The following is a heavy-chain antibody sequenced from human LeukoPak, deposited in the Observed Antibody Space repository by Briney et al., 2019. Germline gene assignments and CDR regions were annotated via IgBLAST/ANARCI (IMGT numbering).Heavy chain of an antibody. Sequence: ASVKVSRKASGYTFTGYYIHWVRQAPGQGLEWMGWINPNSGGIKYAQKFQGRVTMTRDTSISTAYMELSRLRSDDTAVYYCGRDRAVAGTATDAFAIWGQGTMVTVSS. D-gene: IGHD6-19*01. V-gene: IGHV1-2*02. CDR3: GRDRAVAGTATDAFAI. CDR1: GYTFTGYY. J-gene: IGHJ3*02. CDR2: INPNSGGI.